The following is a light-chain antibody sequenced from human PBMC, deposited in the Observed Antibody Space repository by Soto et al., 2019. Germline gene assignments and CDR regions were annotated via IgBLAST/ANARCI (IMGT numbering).Light chain of an antibody. V-gene: IGKV1-5*01. CDR2: DVS. CDR3: QQYNAYFS. J-gene: IGKJ2*03. CDR1: QSISTW. Sequence: DIQMTQSPSTLPASIGDRVTSTCRPSQSISTWLAWYQQKPGKAPKLLIYDVSTLQSGVPSRFSGGGSGTHFALTISILQPDVLASYYCQQYNAYFSFGQGTKVEMK.